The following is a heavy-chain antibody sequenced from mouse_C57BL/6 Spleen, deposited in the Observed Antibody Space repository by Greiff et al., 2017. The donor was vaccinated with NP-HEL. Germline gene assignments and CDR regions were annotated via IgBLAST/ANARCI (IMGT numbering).Heavy chain of an antibody. J-gene: IGHJ3*01. D-gene: IGHD2-5*01. CDR2: ISDGGSYT. CDR1: GFTFSSYA. Sequence: EVKLVESGGGLVKPGGSLKLSCAASGFTFSSYAMSWVRQTPEKRLEWVATISDGGSYTYYPDNVKGRFTISRDNAKNNLYLQMSHLKSEGTAMYYCARSNPPSYWGQGTLVTVSA. V-gene: IGHV5-4*03. CDR3: ARSNPPSY.